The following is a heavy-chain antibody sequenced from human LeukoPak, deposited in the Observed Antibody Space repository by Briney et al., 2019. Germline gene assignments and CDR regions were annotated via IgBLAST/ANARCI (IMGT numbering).Heavy chain of an antibody. CDR3: AREGGYSYGDAPLHFDY. CDR1: GGSISSGTYY. CDR2: IHTSGST. D-gene: IGHD5-18*01. J-gene: IGHJ4*02. V-gene: IGHV4-61*02. Sequence: SETLSLTCTVSGGSISSGTYYWSWIRQPAGTGLEWVGRIHTSGSTNYNPSLKSRVTISVDTSKNQFSLKLSSLTAADTAVYYCAREGGYSYGDAPLHFDYWGQGTLITVSS.